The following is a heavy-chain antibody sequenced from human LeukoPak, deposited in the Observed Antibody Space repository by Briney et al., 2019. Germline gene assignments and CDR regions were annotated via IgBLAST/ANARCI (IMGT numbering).Heavy chain of an antibody. V-gene: IGHV3-7*05. CDR3: AGHDGGGSHCIDA. CDR2: IKPEGSEK. D-gene: IGHD2-21*01. J-gene: IGHJ5*02. CDR1: GFTFTNYW. Sequence: PGGSLRLSCAASGFTFTNYWLTWVRRAPGKGLEWVANIKPEGSEKYYVDSVRGRFTISRDNGENSLFLQMNSVRAEDTAVYYCAGHDGGGSHCIDAWGQGTLVTVSS.